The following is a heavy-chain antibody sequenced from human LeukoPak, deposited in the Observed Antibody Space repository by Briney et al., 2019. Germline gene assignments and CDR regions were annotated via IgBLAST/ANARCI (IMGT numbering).Heavy chain of an antibody. J-gene: IGHJ4*02. V-gene: IGHV5-51*01. CDR2: IYPGDSDT. Sequence: GESLKISCKGSGYSFTSYWIGWVRPMPGKGLEWMGIIYPGDSDTRYSPSFQGQVTISADKSLSTAYLQWSILKASDTAMYHCTRPHLVGELSPPFDYWGQGTLVTVSS. CDR3: TRPHLVGELSPPFDY. D-gene: IGHD3-16*02. CDR1: GYSFTSYW.